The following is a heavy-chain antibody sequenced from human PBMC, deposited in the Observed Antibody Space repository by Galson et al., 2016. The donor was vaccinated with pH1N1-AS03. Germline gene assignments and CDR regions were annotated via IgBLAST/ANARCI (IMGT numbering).Heavy chain of an antibody. Sequence: SLRLSCAASGFTVSRNDMHWVRQATGKGLEWVSIIAAAGPTHYADSVKGRFTISREIPQNSLYLQMDSLSADDTAVYYFAVWGYISGTHGLDVWGKGTTVTVSS. V-gene: IGHV3-13*01. D-gene: IGHD5-12*01. CDR2: IAAAGPT. J-gene: IGHJ6*04. CDR1: GFTVSRND. CDR3: AVWGYISGTHGLDV.